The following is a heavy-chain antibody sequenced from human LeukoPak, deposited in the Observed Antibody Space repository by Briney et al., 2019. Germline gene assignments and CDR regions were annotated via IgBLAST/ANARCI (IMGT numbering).Heavy chain of an antibody. V-gene: IGHV1-46*01. CDR1: GYSFTSYY. CDR3: ARDNSVGETAWWFDP. Sequence: ASVKVSCKASGYSFTSYYMHWVRQAPGQGLEWLGLINPSGSSTTYAQRFQGRVTMTRDISTSTDYMELTSLTSDDTAMYYCARDNSVGETAWWFDPWGQGTLVTVSS. CDR2: INPSGSST. J-gene: IGHJ5*02. D-gene: IGHD1-26*01.